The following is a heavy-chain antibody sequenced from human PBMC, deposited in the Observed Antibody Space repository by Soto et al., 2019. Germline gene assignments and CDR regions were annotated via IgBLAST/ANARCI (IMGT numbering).Heavy chain of an antibody. CDR1: GDSVTNYF. CDR3: ARGAGDVEIAASVYE. CDR2: MYHGGRT. Sequence: ATLSLTCTVSGDSVTNYFWSWMRQPPGKGLEWIGHMYHGGRTNYSPSLKSRVTMSLDSSRNQFSLNLSSVTAADTAVYYCARGAGDVEIAASVYERGEGTLVTVSS. V-gene: IGHV4-59*02. J-gene: IGHJ1*01. D-gene: IGHD3-16*01.